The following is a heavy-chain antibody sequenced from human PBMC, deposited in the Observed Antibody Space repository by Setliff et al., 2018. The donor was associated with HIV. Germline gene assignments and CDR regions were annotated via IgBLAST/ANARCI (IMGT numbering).Heavy chain of an antibody. CDR2: INHSGST. CDR3: ARGPSLQTTLFDY. Sequence: SETLSLTCAVYGGSLSGYHWSWIRQSPEKGLEWIGEINHSGSTNYNPSLKSRVTMSVDTSKNQFSLKLTSVTAADTAVYYCARGPSLQTTLFDYWGQGTLVTVSS. J-gene: IGHJ4*02. CDR1: GGSLSGYH. V-gene: IGHV4-34*01.